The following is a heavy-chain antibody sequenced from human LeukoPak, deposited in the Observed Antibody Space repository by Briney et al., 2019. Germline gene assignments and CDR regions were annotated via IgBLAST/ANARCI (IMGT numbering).Heavy chain of an antibody. CDR3: ARGGVDYGDYGLALYYYYAMDV. CDR2: ISSSSSYI. V-gene: IGHV3-21*01. J-gene: IGHJ6*02. D-gene: IGHD4-17*01. Sequence: GGSLRLSCAASGFTFSNYSMNWVRQAPGKGLEWVSSISSSSSYIYYADSVKGRFTISRDNAKNSLYLQMNSLRAEDTAVYYCARGGVDYGDYGLALYYYYAMDVWGQGTTVTVSS. CDR1: GFTFSNYS.